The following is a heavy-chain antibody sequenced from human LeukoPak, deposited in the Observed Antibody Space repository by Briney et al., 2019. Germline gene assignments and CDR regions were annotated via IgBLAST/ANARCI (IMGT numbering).Heavy chain of an antibody. J-gene: IGHJ2*01. CDR2: IYYSGST. CDR1: GGSISSYY. Sequence: SETLSLTCTVSGGSISSYYRSWIRQPPGKGLEWIGYIYYSGSTNYNPSLKSRVTISVDTSKNQFSLKLSSVTAADTAVYYCARTTTWYFDLWGRGTLVTVSS. V-gene: IGHV4-59*01. D-gene: IGHD1-1*01. CDR3: ARTTTWYFDL.